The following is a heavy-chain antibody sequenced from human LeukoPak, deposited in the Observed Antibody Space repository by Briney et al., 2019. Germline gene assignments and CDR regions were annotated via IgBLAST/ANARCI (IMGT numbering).Heavy chain of an antibody. CDR2: INPRGGNT. CDR1: GYTFSNYN. Sequence: ASVKVSCKTSGYTFSNYNINWVRQAPGQGPEWMGIINPRGGNTAYAQKFQGRATMTRDTSTTTVYMDLNSLRSEDTAVYYCARDPRDIAVVPAALYYFDFWGQGTLVTVSS. J-gene: IGHJ4*02. D-gene: IGHD2-2*01. CDR3: ARDPRDIAVVPAALYYFDF. V-gene: IGHV1-46*01.